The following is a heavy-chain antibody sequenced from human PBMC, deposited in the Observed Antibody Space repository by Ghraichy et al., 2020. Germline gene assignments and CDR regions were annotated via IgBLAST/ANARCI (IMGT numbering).Heavy chain of an antibody. Sequence: SETLSLTCTVSGGSISSGDYYWSWIRQPPGKGLEWIGYIYYSGSTYYNPSLKSRVTISVDTSKNQFSLKLSSVTAADTAVYYCARGGSYDTEAFDIWGQGTMVTVSS. J-gene: IGHJ3*02. CDR3: ARGGSYDTEAFDI. D-gene: IGHD3-22*01. CDR2: IYYSGST. CDR1: GGSISSGDYY. V-gene: IGHV4-30-4*01.